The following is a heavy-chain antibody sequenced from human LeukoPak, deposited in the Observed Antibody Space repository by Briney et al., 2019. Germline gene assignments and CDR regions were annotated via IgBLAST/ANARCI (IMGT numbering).Heavy chain of an antibody. Sequence: SQTLSLTCTVSGDSISGRAYYSSWIRQPAGKGLEWIGRIHSSGTHSYNPSLKSRVSISVETSKNQFSLKLSSLTAADTAVYFCSRERGFWSGYFRPRYFDYWGQGTLVTV. J-gene: IGHJ4*02. CDR1: GDSISGRAYY. V-gene: IGHV4-61*02. CDR2: IHSSGTH. CDR3: SRERGFWSGYFRPRYFDY. D-gene: IGHD3-3*01.